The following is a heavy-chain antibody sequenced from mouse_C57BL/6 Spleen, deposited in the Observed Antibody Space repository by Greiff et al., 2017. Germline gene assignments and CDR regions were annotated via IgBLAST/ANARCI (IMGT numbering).Heavy chain of an antibody. CDR1: GFTFSSYT. CDR3: ARHELVPYYFDY. CDR2: ISGGGGNT. V-gene: IGHV5-9*01. Sequence: EVKLMESGGGLVKPGGSLKLSCAASGFTFSSYTMSWVRQTPEKRLEWVATISGGGGNTYYPDSVKGRFTISRDNAKNTLYLQMSSLRSEDTALYYCARHELVPYYFDYWGQGTTLTVSS. D-gene: IGHD4-1*01. J-gene: IGHJ2*01.